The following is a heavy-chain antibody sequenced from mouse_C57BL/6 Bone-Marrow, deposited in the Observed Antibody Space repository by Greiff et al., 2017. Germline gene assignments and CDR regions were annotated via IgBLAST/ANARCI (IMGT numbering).Heavy chain of an antibody. CDR1: GYTFTSYG. CDR3: ARRSTAYFDY. CDR2: NYPRSGNT. D-gene: IGHD1-2*01. Sequence: VKLQESGAELARPGDSVKLSCKASGYTFTSYGLSWVKQRIGRGLQWIGENYPRSGNTYYNEKLKGKATLTADKSSITAYMELRSLTSEDSAVYCCARRSTAYFDYWGQGTTLTVSS. V-gene: IGHV1-81*01. J-gene: IGHJ2*01.